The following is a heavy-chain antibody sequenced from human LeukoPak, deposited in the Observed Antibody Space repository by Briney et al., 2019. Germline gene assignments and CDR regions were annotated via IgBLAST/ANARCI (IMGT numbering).Heavy chain of an antibody. V-gene: IGHV1-69*01. CDR3: ARETLSIAAPFDI. CDR2: IIPIFGTA. J-gene: IGHJ3*02. D-gene: IGHD6-6*01. Sequence: SVKVSCKASGGTFSSYAISWVRQAPGQGLEWMGGIIPIFGTANYAQKFQGRVTITADESTSTAYMELRSLRSDDTAVYYCARETLSIAAPFDIWGQGTMVTVSS. CDR1: GGTFSSYA.